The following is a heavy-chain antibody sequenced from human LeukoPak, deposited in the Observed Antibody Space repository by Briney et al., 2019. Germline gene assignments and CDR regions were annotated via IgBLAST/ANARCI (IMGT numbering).Heavy chain of an antibody. D-gene: IGHD4-17*01. V-gene: IGHV3-21*01. J-gene: IGHJ6*02. CDR2: ISNSGSFE. Sequence: GGSLRLSCAASGFTFSSYSMNWVRQAPGKGLEWVSSISNSGSFEFYADSVKGRFTVSRDNAKHSPYLQMNGLRAEDTAVYYCARGHYGDTYGMDVWGQGTAVTVSS. CDR3: ARGHYGDTYGMDV. CDR1: GFTFSSYS.